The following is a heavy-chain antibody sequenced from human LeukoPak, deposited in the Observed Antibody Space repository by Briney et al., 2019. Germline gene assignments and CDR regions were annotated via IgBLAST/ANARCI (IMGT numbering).Heavy chain of an antibody. CDR2: IYPGDSDT. CDR1: GYSFSSYW. J-gene: IGHJ4*02. CDR3: AARVEMATIGRIDY. V-gene: IGHV5-51*01. Sequence: GESLKISCKGSGYSFSSYWIGWVRQMPGKGLEWMGIIYPGDSDTRYSPSFQGQVSISADKSISTAYLQWSSLKASDTAIYYCAARVEMATIGRIDYWGQGTLVTVSS. D-gene: IGHD5-24*01.